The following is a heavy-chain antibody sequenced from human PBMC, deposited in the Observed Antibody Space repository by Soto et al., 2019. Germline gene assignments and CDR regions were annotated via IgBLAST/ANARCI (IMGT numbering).Heavy chain of an antibody. Sequence: GSGPTLVNPTQTLTLTCTFSGFSLSTSGVGVGWIRQPPGKALEWLALIYWNDDKRYSPSLKSRLTITKDTSKNQVVLTMTNMDPVDTATYYCAHSSSVTIFGVVIITDVFDIWCQGTMVTV. CDR2: IYWNDDK. D-gene: IGHD3-3*01. CDR1: GFSLSTSGVG. CDR3: AHSSSVTIFGVVIITDVFDI. J-gene: IGHJ3*02. V-gene: IGHV2-5*01.